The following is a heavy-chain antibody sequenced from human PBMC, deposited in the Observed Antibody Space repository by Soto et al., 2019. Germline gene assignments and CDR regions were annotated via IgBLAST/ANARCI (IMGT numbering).Heavy chain of an antibody. V-gene: IGHV1-69*13. J-gene: IGHJ6*02. Sequence: ASVKVSCQASGGTFSSYAISWVRQARGQGLEWMGGIIPIFGTANYAQKFQGRVTITADESTSTAYMELSSLRSEDTAVYYCARAYRGYASRDYGMDVWGQGTTVTVSS. CDR3: ARAYRGYASRDYGMDV. CDR2: IIPIFGTA. D-gene: IGHD5-12*01. CDR1: GGTFSSYA.